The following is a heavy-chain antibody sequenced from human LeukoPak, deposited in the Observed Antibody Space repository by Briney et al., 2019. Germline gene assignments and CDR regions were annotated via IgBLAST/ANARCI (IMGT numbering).Heavy chain of an antibody. J-gene: IGHJ4*02. CDR3: ARAHRQLERLGRYYFDY. CDR2: IIPIFATA. D-gene: IGHD1-1*01. V-gene: IGHV1-69*13. CDR1: GYTFTSYG. Sequence: SVNLSCKASGYTFTSYGISWGRQAPGHGLEGMGGIIPIFATANYAQKFQGRVTINADESTSTAYMELSSLRSEVTAVYYCARAHRQLERLGRYYFDYWGQGTLVTVSS.